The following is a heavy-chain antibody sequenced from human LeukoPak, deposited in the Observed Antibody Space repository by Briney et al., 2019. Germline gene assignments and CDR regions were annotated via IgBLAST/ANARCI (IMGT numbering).Heavy chain of an antibody. Sequence: GGSLRLSRAASGFTFSSYGMHWVRQAPGKGLEWVAVISYDGSNKYYADSVKGRFTISRDSSKNTLYLQMNSLRAEDTAVYYCAKDRDFKQLDYWGQGTLVTVSS. CDR2: ISYDGSNK. CDR1: GFTFSSYG. J-gene: IGHJ4*02. D-gene: IGHD5-18*01. CDR3: AKDRDFKQLDY. V-gene: IGHV3-30*18.